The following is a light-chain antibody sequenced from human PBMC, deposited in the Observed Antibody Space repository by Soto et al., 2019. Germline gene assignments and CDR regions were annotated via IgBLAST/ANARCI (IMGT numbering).Light chain of an antibody. CDR3: SSHAGSKRV. Sequence: QSALTQPPSASGSPGQSVTISCTGTSSDVGGYNYVSWYQQHPGKAPKLLIYEVSKRPSGVPDRFSGSKSGNTASLTVSGLQAEDEADYYCSSHAGSKRVFRTGNKLTVL. J-gene: IGLJ1*01. CDR1: SSDVGGYNY. CDR2: EVS. V-gene: IGLV2-8*01.